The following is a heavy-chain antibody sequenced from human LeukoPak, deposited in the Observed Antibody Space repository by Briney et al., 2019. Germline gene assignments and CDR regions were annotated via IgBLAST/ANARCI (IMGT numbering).Heavy chain of an antibody. V-gene: IGHV4-59*01. Sequence: PSETLSLTCTVSGGSISSYYWSWIRQPPGKGLEWIGYVYYNGNTNYNPSPKSRVTISVDTSKNQFSLKLSSVTAADTAVYYCATMCRLPNWYFDLWGRGTLVTVSS. J-gene: IGHJ2*01. CDR1: GGSISSYY. CDR2: VYYNGNT. D-gene: IGHD3-16*01. CDR3: ATMCRLPNWYFDL.